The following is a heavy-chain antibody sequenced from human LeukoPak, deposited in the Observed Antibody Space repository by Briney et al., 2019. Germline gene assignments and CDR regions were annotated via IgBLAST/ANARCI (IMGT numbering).Heavy chain of an antibody. CDR2: MTSSGGNT. CDR1: GFTFSSCA. CDR3: ASYDDSGYYLYRYFRY. D-gene: IGHD3-22*01. V-gene: IGHV3-23*01. Sequence: PGGSLRLSCAASGFTFSSCAMSWVRQAPGKGLEWVSVMTSSGGNTYYADSVKGRFTISRDNSKNTLYLQMNSLRDDDTAVYYCASYDDSGYYLYRYFRYWGQGTLVTVSS. J-gene: IGHJ4*02.